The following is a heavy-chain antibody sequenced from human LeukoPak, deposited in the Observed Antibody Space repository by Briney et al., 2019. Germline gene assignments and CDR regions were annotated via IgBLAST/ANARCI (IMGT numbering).Heavy chain of an antibody. D-gene: IGHD5-12*01. V-gene: IGHV4-4*07. CDR2: IYSSGSN. CDR1: GGSISGYF. CDR3: AREPTSGRESTSGRPLDY. Sequence: SETLSLTCTGSGGSISGYFWSWVRQPAGKGLEWIGRIYSSGSNNYNPSLKRRVTMSLDTSKNHLSLNLSSVTAADTAVYYCAREPTSGRESTSGRPLDYWCQGTLVTVSS. J-gene: IGHJ4*02.